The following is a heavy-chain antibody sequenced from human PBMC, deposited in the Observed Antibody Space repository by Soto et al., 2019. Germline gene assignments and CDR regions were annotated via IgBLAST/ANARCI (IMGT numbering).Heavy chain of an antibody. V-gene: IGHV3-23*01. J-gene: IGHJ5*02. Sequence: PGGSLRLSCVASGFSFSSYTMNWVRQAPGKGLECVSGVSGNGGNTYYADSVKGRFSISRDNSKNTLYLQLNSLRAEDTAIYYCAKDRRGASGWFDPWGQGTPVTVAS. CDR2: VSGNGGNT. D-gene: IGHD1-26*01. CDR3: AKDRRGASGWFDP. CDR1: GFSFSSYT.